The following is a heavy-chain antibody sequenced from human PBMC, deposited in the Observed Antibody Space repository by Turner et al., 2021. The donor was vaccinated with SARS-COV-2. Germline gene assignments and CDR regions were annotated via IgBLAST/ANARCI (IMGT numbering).Heavy chain of an antibody. V-gene: IGHV1-8*03. CDR3: ARGGYCSSTSCSPYWYFDL. CDR2: MNPDSGNT. CDR1: GYTFPSYD. Sequence: QVQLVQSGAEVKKPGASVQVSCKASGYTFPSYDINWVRQATGQGLEWMGWMNPDSGNTAYAQKFQGRVTITRNTSISKAYMELSSLRSEDTAVYYCARGGYCSSTSCSPYWYFDLWGRGTLVTVSS. J-gene: IGHJ2*01. D-gene: IGHD2-2*01.